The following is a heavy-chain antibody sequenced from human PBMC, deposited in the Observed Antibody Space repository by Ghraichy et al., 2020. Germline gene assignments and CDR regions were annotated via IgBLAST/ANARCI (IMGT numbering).Heavy chain of an antibody. Sequence: GGSLRLSCAASGFTFSSYEMNWVRQAPGKGLEWVSYISSSGSTIYYADSVKGRFTISRDNAKNSLYLQMNSLRAEDTAVYYCARFGSYWVGPLVDFDIWGQGTRVTVSS. J-gene: IGHJ3*02. D-gene: IGHD1-26*01. CDR1: GFTFSSYE. V-gene: IGHV3-48*03. CDR2: ISSSGSTI. CDR3: ARFGSYWVGPLVDFDI.